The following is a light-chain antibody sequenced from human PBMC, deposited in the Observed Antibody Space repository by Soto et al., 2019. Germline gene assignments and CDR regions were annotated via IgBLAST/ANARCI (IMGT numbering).Light chain of an antibody. J-gene: IGLJ2*01. CDR2: EVA. V-gene: IGLV2-23*02. Sequence: QSVLTQPASMSGSPGQSITISCAGTSGDVGSYDLVSWYQQRPGRAPRLMIFEVAKRPSGISTRFSGSKSGNTASLTISGLQSVDEADYFCCSYTSTNTLVFGGGTKLTVL. CDR1: SGDVGSYDL. CDR3: CSYTSTNTLV.